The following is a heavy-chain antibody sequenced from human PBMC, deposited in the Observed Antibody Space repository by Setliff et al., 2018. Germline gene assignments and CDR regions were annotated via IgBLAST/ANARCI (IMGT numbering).Heavy chain of an antibody. V-gene: IGHV3-48*03. Sequence: PGGSLRLSCAASGFTFRSYEMNWVRQTPGKGLEWVSYINSGGSKVYYADSVKGRFTISRDNAKNSLYLLMKSVRVDDTAVYYCARSINGYQQRYDIWGQGALVTV. D-gene: IGHD3-22*01. CDR1: GFTFRSYE. J-gene: IGHJ4*02. CDR2: INSGGSKV. CDR3: ARSINGYQQRYDI.